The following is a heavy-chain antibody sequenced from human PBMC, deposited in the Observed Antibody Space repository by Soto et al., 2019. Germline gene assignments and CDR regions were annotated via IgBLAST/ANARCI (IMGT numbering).Heavy chain of an antibody. J-gene: IGHJ4*02. Sequence: ASVKVSCKASGYTFTGYYMHWVRQAPGQGLEWMGWINPNSGGTNYAQKFQGWVTMTRDTSISTAYMELSRLRSDDIAVFYCAREGDIVVEPAACDYSGQGTLVTVSS. CDR1: GYTFTGYY. V-gene: IGHV1-2*04. CDR3: AREGDIVVEPAACDY. CDR2: INPNSGGT. D-gene: IGHD2-2*01.